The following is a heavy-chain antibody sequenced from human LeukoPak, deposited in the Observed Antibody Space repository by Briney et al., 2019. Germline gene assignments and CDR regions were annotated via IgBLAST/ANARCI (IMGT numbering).Heavy chain of an antibody. Sequence: PGGSLRLSCAASGFTFSSYGMHWVRQAPGKGLEWVAFIRYDGSNKYYADSVKGRFTISRDNAQNSVYPQMNSLRLEDTAVYYCADPGVGYWGQGTLVTVSS. CDR2: IRYDGSNK. V-gene: IGHV3-30*02. CDR1: GFTFSSYG. CDR3: ADPGVGY. D-gene: IGHD2-8*01. J-gene: IGHJ4*02.